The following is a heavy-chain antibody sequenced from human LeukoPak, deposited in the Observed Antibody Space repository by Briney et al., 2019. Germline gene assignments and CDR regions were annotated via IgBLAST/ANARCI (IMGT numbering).Heavy chain of an antibody. J-gene: IGHJ5*02. CDR3: ARDSSYDFWSGYQDNWFDP. CDR1: GFTFSDYY. Sequence: PGGSLRLSCAASGFTFSDYYMSWIRQAPGKGLEWVSYISSSGSTIYYADSVKGRFTISRDNAKNSLYLQMNGLRAEDTAVYYCARDSSYDFWSGYQDNWFDPWGQGTLVTVSS. D-gene: IGHD3-3*01. V-gene: IGHV3-11*01. CDR2: ISSSGSTI.